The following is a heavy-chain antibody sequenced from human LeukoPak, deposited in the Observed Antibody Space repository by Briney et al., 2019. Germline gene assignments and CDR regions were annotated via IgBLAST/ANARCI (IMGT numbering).Heavy chain of an antibody. CDR3: ARVRTGLLWFENYYYYMDV. CDR2: IYTSGST. Sequence: SETLSLTCTVSGGSISSYYWSWIRQPAGKGLVWIGRIYTSGSTNYNPSLKSRVTMSVDTSKNQFSLKLSSVTAADTAVYYCARVRTGLLWFENYYYYMDVWGKGTTVTISS. D-gene: IGHD3-10*01. J-gene: IGHJ6*03. CDR1: GGSISSYY. V-gene: IGHV4-4*07.